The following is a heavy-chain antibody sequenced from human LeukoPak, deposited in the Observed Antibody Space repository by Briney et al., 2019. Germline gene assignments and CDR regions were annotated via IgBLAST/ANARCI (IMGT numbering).Heavy chain of an antibody. CDR1: GGSIFSSNSY. Sequence: SETLSLTCTVSGGSIFSSNSYWGWIRQPPGKGLEWIGSIYYSGNTYYNASLKSRVTISVDTSKNQFSLKLSSVTAADTAVYYCACLTTADAFDIWGQGTMVTVSS. V-gene: IGHV4-39*07. CDR2: IYYSGNT. J-gene: IGHJ3*02. CDR3: ACLTTADAFDI. D-gene: IGHD3-22*01.